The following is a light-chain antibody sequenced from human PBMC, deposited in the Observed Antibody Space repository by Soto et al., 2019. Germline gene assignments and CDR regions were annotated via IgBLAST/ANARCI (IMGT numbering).Light chain of an antibody. J-gene: IGKJ1*01. CDR2: GAS. CDR1: LPITTY. CDR3: QQYVTSPWA. V-gene: IGKV1-39*01. Sequence: DIQMTQSPSSLSASVGDRVTITCRASLPITTYLNWFQQKPGKAPKLLIYGASNRATGIPDRFSGSGSGTDFTLTISRLEPEDFAVYYCQQYVTSPWAFGQGTKVAIE.